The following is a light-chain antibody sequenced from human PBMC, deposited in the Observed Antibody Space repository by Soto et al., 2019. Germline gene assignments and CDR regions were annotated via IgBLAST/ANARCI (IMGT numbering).Light chain of an antibody. J-gene: IGLJ2*01. V-gene: IGLV2-23*01. CDR3: CSYAGSSTPYVV. Sequence: QSALTQAASVSGSPGQSITISCTGTSSDVGSYNLVSWYQQHPGKAPKLMIYEGSKRPSGVSNRFSGSKSGNTASLTISGLQAEDEADYYCCSYAGSSTPYVVFGGGTQLTVL. CDR1: SSDVGSYNL. CDR2: EGS.